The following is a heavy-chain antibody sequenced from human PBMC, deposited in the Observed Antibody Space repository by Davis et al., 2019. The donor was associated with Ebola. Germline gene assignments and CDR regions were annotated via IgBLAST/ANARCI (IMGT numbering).Heavy chain of an antibody. CDR1: GFTFSSYG. D-gene: IGHD6-13*01. V-gene: IGHV3-33*01. CDR2: IWYDGSNK. CDR3: AREGGSEQQLLLYYYGMDV. J-gene: IGHJ6*02. Sequence: GGSLRLSCAASGFTFSSYGMHWVRQAPGKGLEWVAVIWYDGSNKYYADSVKGRFTISRDNSKNTLYLQMNSLRAEDTAVYYCAREGGSEQQLLLYYYGMDVWGQGTTVTVSS.